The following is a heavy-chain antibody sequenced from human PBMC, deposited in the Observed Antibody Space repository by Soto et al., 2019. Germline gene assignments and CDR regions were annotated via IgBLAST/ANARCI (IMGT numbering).Heavy chain of an antibody. Sequence: ASVKVSCKASGYTFTRYYMDWVRQAPGQGLEWMGIINPSDGSTSYAQKFQGRVTMTRDTSTSTVYMELSSLGSEDTAVYYCARAGRGCSGSSCYGGYYYYYMDVWGKGTTVTVSS. V-gene: IGHV1-46*03. CDR1: GYTFTRYY. CDR2: INPSDGST. D-gene: IGHD2-15*01. J-gene: IGHJ6*03. CDR3: ARAGRGCSGSSCYGGYYYYYMDV.